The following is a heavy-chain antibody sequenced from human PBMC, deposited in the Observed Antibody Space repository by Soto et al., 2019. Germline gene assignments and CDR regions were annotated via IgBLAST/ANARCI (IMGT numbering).Heavy chain of an antibody. D-gene: IGHD2-15*01. Sequence: SETLSLTCTVSGGSISSSSYYWGWIRQPPGKGLEWIGSIYYSGSTNYNPSLKSRVTISVDTSKNQFSLKLSSVTAADTAVYYCARVEGGYYYYYMDVWGKGTTVTVSS. J-gene: IGHJ6*03. CDR3: ARVEGGYYYYYMDV. CDR2: IYYSGST. CDR1: GGSISSSSYY. V-gene: IGHV4-39*07.